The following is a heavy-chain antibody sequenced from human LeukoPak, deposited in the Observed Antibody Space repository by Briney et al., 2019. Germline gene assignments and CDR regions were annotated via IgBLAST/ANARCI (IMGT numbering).Heavy chain of an antibody. D-gene: IGHD2/OR15-2a*01. Sequence: GGSLRLSCVASRFTFSSYSITWVRRAPGTGLDWVSSISFGGVHIFYTDSVKGRFTIFRDDSKNSLYLEMNSLRAEDTAVYFCAGIVLTPPYGMDVWGQGTTVTVSS. CDR1: RFTFSSYS. CDR3: AGIVLTPPYGMDV. J-gene: IGHJ6*02. CDR2: ISFGGVHI. V-gene: IGHV3-21*01.